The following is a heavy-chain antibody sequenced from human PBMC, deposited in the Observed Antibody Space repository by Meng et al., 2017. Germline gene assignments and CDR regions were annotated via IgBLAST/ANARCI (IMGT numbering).Heavy chain of an antibody. CDR1: GYTFTGYY. J-gene: IGHJ4*02. D-gene: IGHD6-13*01. V-gene: IGHV1-2*02. CDR3: AWDDSSSWYFLDY. CDR2: INPNSGGT. Sequence: ASVKVSCKASGYTFTGYYMHWVRQAPGQGLEWMGWINPNSGGTNYAQKSQGRVTMTRNTSISTAYMELSRLRSDDAAVYYCAWDDSSSWYFLDYWGQGTLVTVSS.